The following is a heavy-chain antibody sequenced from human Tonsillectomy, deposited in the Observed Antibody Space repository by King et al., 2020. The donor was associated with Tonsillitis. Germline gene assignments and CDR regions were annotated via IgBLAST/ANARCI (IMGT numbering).Heavy chain of an antibody. V-gene: IGHV4-59*01. J-gene: IGHJ6*02. CDR1: GGSISSYY. CDR3: ARRITLVRGEWRDV. CDR2: IYYSGST. Sequence: QLQESGPGLVKPSETLSLTCTVSGGSISSYYWSWIRQPPGKGLEWIGYIYYSGSTNYNPSLKSRVTISVDTSKNQFSLKLSSVTAADTAVYYCARRITLVRGEWRDVWGQGTTVTVSS. D-gene: IGHD3-10*01.